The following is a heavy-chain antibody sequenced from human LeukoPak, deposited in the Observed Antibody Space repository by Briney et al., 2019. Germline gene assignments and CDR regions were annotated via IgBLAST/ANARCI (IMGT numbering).Heavy chain of an antibody. CDR2: IHDTRGT. V-gene: IGHV4-59*01. CDR3: AGGIGYATSPADH. Sequence: SETLSLTCTVSGGSMKNYYWSWIRQPPGKGLEWIGYIHDTRGTNYNPYLKSRVTMSLDTSKDHFSLSLNSVTAADTAVYFCAGGIGYATSPADHLGQGTLVIVSS. J-gene: IGHJ5*02. D-gene: IGHD6-13*01. CDR1: GGSMKNYY.